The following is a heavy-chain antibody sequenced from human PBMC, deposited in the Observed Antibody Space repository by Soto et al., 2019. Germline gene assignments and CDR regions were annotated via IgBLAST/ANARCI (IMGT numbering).Heavy chain of an antibody. V-gene: IGHV3-30*18. J-gene: IGHJ4*02. CDR3: AKDSLYSSSSLDY. CDR2: ISYDGSNE. Sequence: VAVISYDGSNEYYADSVKGQFTISRDNSKNTLFLQMDSLRADDTAVYYCAKDSLYSSSSLDYWGQGTLVTVSS. D-gene: IGHD6-6*01.